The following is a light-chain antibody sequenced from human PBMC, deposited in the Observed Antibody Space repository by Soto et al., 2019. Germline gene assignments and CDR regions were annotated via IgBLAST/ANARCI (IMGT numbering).Light chain of an antibody. Sequence: QSALAQPSSVSGSPGQSITISCTGTSTDVGGYNYVSWYQHHPGKGPKLTIYEVNNRPSGVSDRFSGSKSGNKASLTISNLEAEDESDYYCGSYTSTDTPFVFGTGTKVTVL. CDR2: EVN. J-gene: IGLJ1*01. V-gene: IGLV2-14*01. CDR3: GSYTSTDTPFV. CDR1: STDVGGYNY.